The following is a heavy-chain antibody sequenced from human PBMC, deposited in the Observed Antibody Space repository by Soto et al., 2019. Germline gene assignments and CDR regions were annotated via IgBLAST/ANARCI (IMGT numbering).Heavy chain of an antibody. J-gene: IGHJ5*02. CDR3: ARHSSWQQLIRRVGWFDP. D-gene: IGHD6-13*01. V-gene: IGHV4-39*01. Sequence: SETLSLTCTVSGVSISSSIYFWGWIRQSPGKGLEWIGSIFYVGSTYYNPSLKSRVTISVDTSKNQFSLKLTSVTAADTALYYCARHSSWQQLIRRVGWFDPWGQGTLVTVSS. CDR1: GVSISSSIYF. CDR2: IFYVGST.